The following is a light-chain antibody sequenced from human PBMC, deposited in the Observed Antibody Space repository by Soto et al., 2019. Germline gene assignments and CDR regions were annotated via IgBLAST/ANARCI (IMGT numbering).Light chain of an antibody. CDR3: QQLNSYPLP. Sequence: QLAQNPSSLCPVGRGVVPGGRRASQGISSYLAWYQQKPGKAPKLLIYAASTLQSGVPSRFSGSGSGTDFTLTCSSLQPEDFATYYCQQLNSYPLPVAQGTRLEIK. J-gene: IGKJ5*01. CDR1: QGISSY. CDR2: AAS. V-gene: IGKV1-9*01.